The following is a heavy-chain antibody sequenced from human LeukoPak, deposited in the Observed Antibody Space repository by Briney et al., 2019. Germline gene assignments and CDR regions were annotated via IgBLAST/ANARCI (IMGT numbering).Heavy chain of an antibody. CDR1: GGTFSSYA. V-gene: IGHV1-69*05. D-gene: IGHD3-22*01. J-gene: IGHJ3*02. Sequence: GSSVKVSCKASGGTFSSYAISWVRQAPGQGLESMGRIIPIFGTANYAQKFQGRVTITTDESTSTAYMELSSLRSEDTAVYYCARDRYDSSGYYYPPRGNAFDIWGQGTMVTVSS. CDR2: IIPIFGTA. CDR3: ARDRYDSSGYYYPPRGNAFDI.